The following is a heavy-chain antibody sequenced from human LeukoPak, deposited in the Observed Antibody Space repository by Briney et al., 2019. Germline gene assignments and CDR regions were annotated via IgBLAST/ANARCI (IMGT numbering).Heavy chain of an antibody. CDR1: GFTFSSYA. Sequence: PGRSLRLSCAASGFTFSSYAMHWVRQAPGKGLEWVAVIWYDGSNKYYADFVKGRFTISRDNSKNTLYLQMNSLRAEDTAVYYCARRAITFGGVIVNDYYYGMDVWGKGTTVTVSS. CDR3: ARRAITFGGVIVNDYYYGMDV. CDR2: IWYDGSNK. J-gene: IGHJ6*04. V-gene: IGHV3-33*08. D-gene: IGHD3-16*02.